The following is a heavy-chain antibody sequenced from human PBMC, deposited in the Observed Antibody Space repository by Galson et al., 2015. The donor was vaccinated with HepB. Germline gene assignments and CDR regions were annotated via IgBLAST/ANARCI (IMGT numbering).Heavy chain of an antibody. D-gene: IGHD3-22*01. Sequence: CAISGDSVSSNSAAWNWIRQSPSRGLEWLGRTYYRSKWYNDYAVSVKSRITINPDTSKNQFSLQLNSVTPEDTAVYYCAREGGYHDSSGRRAFDIWGQGTMVTVSS. CDR1: GDSVSSNSAA. J-gene: IGHJ3*02. CDR2: TYYRSKWYN. CDR3: AREGGYHDSSGRRAFDI. V-gene: IGHV6-1*01.